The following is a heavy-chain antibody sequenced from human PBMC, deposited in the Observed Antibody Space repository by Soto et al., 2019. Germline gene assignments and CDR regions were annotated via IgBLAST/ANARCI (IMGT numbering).Heavy chain of an antibody. Sequence: SVKVSCKASGGTFSSYAISWVRQAPGQGLEWMGWIIPNIGTTNYAQKLQGRVTMTTDASTSTAYMELRSLRSEDTAVYYCARVAGFDWLSSFDYWGQGTLVTVSS. CDR1: GGTFSSYA. CDR2: IIPNIGTT. J-gene: IGHJ4*02. CDR3: ARVAGFDWLSSFDY. D-gene: IGHD3-9*01. V-gene: IGHV1-69*05.